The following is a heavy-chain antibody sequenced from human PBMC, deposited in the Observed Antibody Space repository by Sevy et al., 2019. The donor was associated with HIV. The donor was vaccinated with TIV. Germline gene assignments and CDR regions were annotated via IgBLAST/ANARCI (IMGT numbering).Heavy chain of an antibody. Sequence: GGSLRLSCTASGFTFGDYCMSWVRQAPGKGLEWVAFLKSDVYGGTVDHAASVRGRFVISRDDSKTIGYLQMNDLKTEYTGVYYCTRWKAAQSIFDYWGQGALVTVSS. CDR1: GFTFGDYC. CDR3: TRWKAAQSIFDY. V-gene: IGHV3-49*04. CDR2: LKSDVYGGTV. J-gene: IGHJ4*02. D-gene: IGHD6-13*01.